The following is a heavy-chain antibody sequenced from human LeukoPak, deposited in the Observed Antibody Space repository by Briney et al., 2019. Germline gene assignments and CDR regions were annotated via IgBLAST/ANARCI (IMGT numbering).Heavy chain of an antibody. CDR1: GFTFSTYS. V-gene: IGHV3-21*01. CDR2: ISSSSSYI. CDR3: AGGDYGDYAGPSGY. J-gene: IGHJ4*02. D-gene: IGHD4-17*01. Sequence: PGGSLRLSCAASGFTFSTYSMNWVRQAPGKGLEWVSSISSSSSYIYYADSVKGRFTISRDNAKNSLYLQMNSLRADDTAVYYCAGGDYGDYAGPSGYWGQGTLVTVSS.